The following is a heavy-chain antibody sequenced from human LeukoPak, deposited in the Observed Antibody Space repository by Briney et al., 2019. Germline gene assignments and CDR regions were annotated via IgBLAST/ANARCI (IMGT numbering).Heavy chain of an antibody. CDR1: GFTDSSNY. J-gene: IGHJ4*02. Sequence: GGSLRLSCAASGFTDSSNYMSWVRQAPGKGLVWVSVICSGGSTYYADSVKGRFTISSDNSKNTLYLQMHSLRAEDTAVYYCAAGGSLDPIDYWGQGTLVTVSS. CDR2: ICSGGST. D-gene: IGHD3/OR15-3a*01. V-gene: IGHV3-53*01. CDR3: AAGGSLDPIDY.